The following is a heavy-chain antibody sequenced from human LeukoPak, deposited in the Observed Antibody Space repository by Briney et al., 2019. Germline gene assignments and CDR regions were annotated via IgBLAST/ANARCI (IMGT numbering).Heavy chain of an antibody. CDR1: GGSVSSGSYY. V-gene: IGHV4-61*01. J-gene: IGHJ4*02. Sequence: SETLSLTRTVSGGSVSSGSYYWSWIRQPPGKELEWIGYNFCSGSTNYNPSLKSRVTISVDTSKNQFSLRLRSVTAADTAMYYCAREGGSRDSGYLRPYNFDYWGQGTLVTVSS. D-gene: IGHD3-22*01. CDR3: AREGGSRDSGYLRPYNFDY. CDR2: NFCSGST.